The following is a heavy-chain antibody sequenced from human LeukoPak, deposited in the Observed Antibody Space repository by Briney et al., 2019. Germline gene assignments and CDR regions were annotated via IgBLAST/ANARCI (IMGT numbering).Heavy chain of an antibody. V-gene: IGHV1-18*01. Sequence: ASVKVSCKASGYTFTSYGISWVRQAPGQGLEWMGWISAYNGNTNYAQKFQGRVTMTRDTSISTAYMELSRLRSDDTAVYYCARDPGVTVPPDYWGQGTLVTVSS. CDR3: ARDPGVTVPPDY. CDR2: ISAYNGNT. CDR1: GYTFTSYG. J-gene: IGHJ4*02. D-gene: IGHD2-21*02.